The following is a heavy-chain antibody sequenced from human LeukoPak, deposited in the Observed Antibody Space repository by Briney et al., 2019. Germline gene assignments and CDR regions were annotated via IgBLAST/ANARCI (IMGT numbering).Heavy chain of an antibody. J-gene: IGHJ4*02. CDR2: INPSGGST. D-gene: IGHD2-2*02. Sequence: ASVKVSCKASGYTFTSYYMHWVRQAPGQGLEWMGIINPSGGSTSYAQKFQGRVTMTRDTSTSTVYMELSSPRSEDTAVYCCARDSVVVPAAIGYWGQGTLVTVSS. CDR1: GYTFTSYY. V-gene: IGHV1-46*01. CDR3: ARDSVVVPAAIGY.